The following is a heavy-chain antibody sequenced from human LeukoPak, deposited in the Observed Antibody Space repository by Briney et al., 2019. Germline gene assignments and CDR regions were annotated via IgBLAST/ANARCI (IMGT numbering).Heavy chain of an antibody. CDR3: ARSGGTTVTTFAFDY. CDR1: VGSFSGYY. V-gene: IGHV4-34*01. D-gene: IGHD4-17*01. CDR2: INHSGST. Sequence: SETLSLTCAVYVGSFSGYYWSLIRQPPGKGLEWIEEINHSGSTNYNPSLKSRVTISVDTSKNQFSLKLSSVTVADTAVYYCARSGGTTVTTFAFDYWGQGALVTVSS. J-gene: IGHJ4*02.